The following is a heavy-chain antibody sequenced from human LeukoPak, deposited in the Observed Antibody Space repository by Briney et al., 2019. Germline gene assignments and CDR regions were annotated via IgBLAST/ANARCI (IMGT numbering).Heavy chain of an antibody. CDR1: GFTFSSYS. V-gene: IGHV3-48*02. CDR3: AREGYYYGSGSSKMEYYFDY. CDR2: ISSSSSTI. Sequence: GGSLRLSCAASGFTFSSYSMNWVRQAPGKGLEWVSYISSSSSTIYYADSVKGRFTISRDNAKNSLYLQMNSLRDEDTAVYYCAREGYYYGSGSSKMEYYFDYWGQGTLVTVSS. D-gene: IGHD3-10*01. J-gene: IGHJ4*02.